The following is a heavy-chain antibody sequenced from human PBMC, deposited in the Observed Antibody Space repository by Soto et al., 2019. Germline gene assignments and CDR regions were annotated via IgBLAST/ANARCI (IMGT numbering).Heavy chain of an antibody. CDR1: GDTFSFYT. Sequence: QVQLVQSGAEVKKPGSSVKVSCKASGDTFSFYTINWVRQAPGLGLEWVGRINPILSMSNYAQKFQGRVTMTADKSTNTAYMELRSLRSEDTAMHYCATSYGSGYRAFDYWGQGALVTVSS. V-gene: IGHV1-69*02. CDR2: INPILSMS. D-gene: IGHD3-10*01. J-gene: IGHJ4*02. CDR3: ATSYGSGYRAFDY.